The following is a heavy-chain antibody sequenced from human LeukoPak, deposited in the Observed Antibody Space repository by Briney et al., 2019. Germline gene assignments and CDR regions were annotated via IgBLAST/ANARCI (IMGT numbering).Heavy chain of an antibody. J-gene: IGHJ6*03. Sequence: GGSLRLSCAASGFTFSSYAMTWVRQPPGKGLEWVSTISGSGGRTYYADSVKGRFTISRDDSKNTLYLQMNSLRAEDTAVYYCARFPGGAEYRHYYYMDVWGTGTTVTVSS. V-gene: IGHV3-23*01. D-gene: IGHD1-14*01. CDR2: ISGSGGRT. CDR3: ARFPGGAEYRHYYYMDV. CDR1: GFTFSSYA.